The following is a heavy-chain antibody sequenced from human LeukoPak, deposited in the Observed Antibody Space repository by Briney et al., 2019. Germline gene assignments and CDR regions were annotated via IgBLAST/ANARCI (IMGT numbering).Heavy chain of an antibody. J-gene: IGHJ5*02. CDR1: GLTFSTFS. CDR3: VTMRDWFDP. V-gene: IGHV4-59*01. CDR2: IYDSGGS. Sequence: PGGSLRLSCAASGLTFSTFSMNWVRQAPGKGLEWIGYIYDSGGSNYNPSLKSRATMSVDTSKNQFSLKLSSVTAADTAVYYCVTMRDWFDPWGQGTLVTVSS.